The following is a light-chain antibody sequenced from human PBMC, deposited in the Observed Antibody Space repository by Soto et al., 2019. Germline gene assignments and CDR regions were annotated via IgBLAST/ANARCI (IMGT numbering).Light chain of an antibody. V-gene: IGKV3-11*01. CDR1: QSVSSY. CDR2: DAS. J-gene: IGKJ4*01. Sequence: EIVLTQSPGTLSLSPGERATLSCRASQSVSSYLVWYQQKPGQAPRLLIYDASTRATGIPARLSGSESGTDFTLTISSLEPEDSAVYYCQHRSSWTITFGGGTKVEI. CDR3: QHRSSWTIT.